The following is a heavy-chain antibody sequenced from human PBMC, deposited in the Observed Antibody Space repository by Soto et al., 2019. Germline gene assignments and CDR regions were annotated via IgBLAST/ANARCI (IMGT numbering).Heavy chain of an antibody. CDR1: GDSISSSSYY. CDR2: INYSGST. V-gene: IGHV4-39*01. D-gene: IGHD4-17*01. CDR3: ASLYGDYVPY. J-gene: IGHJ4*02. Sequence: QLQLQESGPGLVKPSETLSLTCSVSGDSISSSSYYWGWIRQPPGKGLEWIGTINYSGSTYYNPSLKIRVPISVDTSQNQFSLKVSSVTAADTAVYYCASLYGDYVPYWGQGILVSVSS.